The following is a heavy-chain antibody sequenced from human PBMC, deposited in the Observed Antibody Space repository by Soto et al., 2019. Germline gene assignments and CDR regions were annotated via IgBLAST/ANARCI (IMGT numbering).Heavy chain of an antibody. CDR2: TFYRSKWYN. V-gene: IGHV6-1*01. Sequence: PLQSLSLTRALSGDGVSSNIAAWNWIRQSPWRVREWLGRTFYRSKWYNHYAVSVKSRITINTDTSKTQISLQHNSGTPEDTAVHYCARAGIHGAYYYGMDGWGQGTTVTVSS. J-gene: IGHJ6*02. CDR3: ARAGIHGAYYYGMDG. CDR1: GDGVSSNIAA. D-gene: IGHD3-10*01.